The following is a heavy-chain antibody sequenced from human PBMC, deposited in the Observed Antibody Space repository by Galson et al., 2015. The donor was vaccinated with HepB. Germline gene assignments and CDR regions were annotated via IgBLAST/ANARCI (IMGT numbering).Heavy chain of an antibody. CDR1: GFIFNSYA. CDR3: AKCESGCIRHGMDV. J-gene: IGHJ6*02. Sequence: SLRLSCAASGFIFNSYAMSWVRQTPGKGLEWVSSISSSGAGTYYADSVKGRFIMSRDNSKNILYLQMNSLTAEDTAVYYCAKCESGCIRHGMDVWGQGTTVTVSS. CDR2: ISSSGAGT. V-gene: IGHV3-23*01. D-gene: IGHD2-15*01.